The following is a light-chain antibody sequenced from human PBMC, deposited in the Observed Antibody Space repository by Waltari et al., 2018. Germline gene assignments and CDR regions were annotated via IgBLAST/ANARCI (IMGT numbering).Light chain of an antibody. CDR2: EVS. CDR3: CLYTTNFYV. Sequence: QSALTQPPSVSGSPGQSVTLSCTGTSNYVGPFDRVSWYQPPPGTAPTLLIFEVSNRPSGVPDRFSGSASGNTASLTISGLQAEDEADYYCCLYTTNFYVFAPATKVTVL. J-gene: IGLJ1*01. V-gene: IGLV2-18*01. CDR1: SNYVGPFDR.